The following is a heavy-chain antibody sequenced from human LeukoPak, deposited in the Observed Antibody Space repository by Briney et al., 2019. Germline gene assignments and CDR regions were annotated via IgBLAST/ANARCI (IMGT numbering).Heavy chain of an antibody. CDR2: IQSDGSST. CDR1: GFTFSSYS. Sequence: PGGSLRLSCAASGFTFSSYSMNWVRQAPGKGLMWVSRIQSDGSSTSYADSVKGRFTISRDNAKNTLYLQMNNLRAEDTAVYYCTTLYAGTMDYWGQGTLVTVSS. V-gene: IGHV3-74*01. CDR3: TTLYAGTMDY. J-gene: IGHJ4*02. D-gene: IGHD3-16*01.